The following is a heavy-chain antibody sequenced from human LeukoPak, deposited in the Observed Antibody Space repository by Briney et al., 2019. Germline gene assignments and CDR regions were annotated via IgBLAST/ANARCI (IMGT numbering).Heavy chain of an antibody. V-gene: IGHV6-1*01. Sequence: SQTLSLTCAISGDSVSSNSVAWNWIRQSPSRGLEWLGRTSYRSKWYNYYAVSVKSRITINPDTSKNQFSLKLSSVTAADTAVYYCASGISGSYYGRPFGYWGQGTLVTVSS. CDR2: TSYRSKWYN. D-gene: IGHD1-26*01. J-gene: IGHJ4*02. CDR3: ASGISGSYYGRPFGY. CDR1: GDSVSSNSVA.